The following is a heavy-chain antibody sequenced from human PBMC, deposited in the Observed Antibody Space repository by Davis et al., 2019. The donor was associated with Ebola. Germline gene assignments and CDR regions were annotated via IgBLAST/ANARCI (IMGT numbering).Heavy chain of an antibody. Sequence: SETLSLTCTVSGGSISSYYWSWIRQPPGKGLEWIGYIYYSGSTNYNPSLKSRVTISVDTSKNQFSLKLSSVTAADTAVYYCARGTLTMVRGVILPYGMDVWGQGTTVTVSS. CDR1: GGSISSYY. CDR2: IYYSGST. CDR3: ARGTLTMVRGVILPYGMDV. V-gene: IGHV4-59*12. J-gene: IGHJ6*02. D-gene: IGHD3-10*01.